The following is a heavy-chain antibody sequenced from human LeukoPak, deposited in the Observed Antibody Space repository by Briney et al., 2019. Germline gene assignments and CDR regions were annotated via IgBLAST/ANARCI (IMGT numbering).Heavy chain of an antibody. CDR1: GYTFTGYY. CDR3: ARERRKGDPPALHLYY. D-gene: IGHD1-26*01. Sequence: ASVKVSCKASGYTFTGYYMHWVRQAPGQGLEWMGWINPNSGGTNYAQKFQGWVTMTRDTSISTAYMELSRLRSDDTAVYYCARERRKGDPPALHLYYWGQGTLVTVSS. V-gene: IGHV1-2*04. CDR2: INPNSGGT. J-gene: IGHJ4*02.